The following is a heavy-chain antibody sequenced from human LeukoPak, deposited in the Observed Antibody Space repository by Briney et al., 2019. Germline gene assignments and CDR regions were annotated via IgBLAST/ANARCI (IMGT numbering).Heavy chain of an antibody. CDR1: GYTFTGYY. D-gene: IGHD2-2*02. CDR3: ARVPEGYCSSTSCYTSDY. V-gene: IGHV1-2*02. CDR2: INPNSGGT. Sequence: ASVKVSXKASGYTFTGYYMHWVRQAPGQGLEWMGWINPNSGGTDYAQKFQGRVTMTRDTSISTAYMELSRLRSDDTAVYYCARVPEGYCSSTSCYTSDYWGQGTLVTVSS. J-gene: IGHJ4*02.